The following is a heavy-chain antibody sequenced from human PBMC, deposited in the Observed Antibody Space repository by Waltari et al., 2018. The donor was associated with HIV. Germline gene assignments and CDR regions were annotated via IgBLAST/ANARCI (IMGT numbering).Heavy chain of an antibody. D-gene: IGHD5-18*01. CDR1: GFTFGYYY. CDR2: ISSSGSTI. J-gene: IGHJ6*02. Sequence: QVQLVVAGGGLVKLGGYLRLSCAASGFTFGYYYMSWIRQVPGKGLEWISYISSSGSTIYYADSVKGRFTISRDNAKNSLYLLMNSLRAEDTAMYYCARSVQLWLRIKADYYYGMDVWGQGTTVTVSS. CDR3: ARSVQLWLRIKADYYYGMDV. V-gene: IGHV3-11*01.